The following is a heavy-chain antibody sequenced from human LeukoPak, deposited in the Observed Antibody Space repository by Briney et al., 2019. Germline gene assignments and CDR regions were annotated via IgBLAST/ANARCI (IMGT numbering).Heavy chain of an antibody. Sequence: GGSLRLSCAASGFTFSSYSMNWVRQAPGKGLEWVSSISSSSSYIYYADSVKGRFTISRDNAKNSLYLQMNSLRAEDTAVYYCARYSYGHMGYCFDYWGQGTLVTVSS. D-gene: IGHD5-18*01. V-gene: IGHV3-21*01. CDR1: GFTFSSYS. CDR2: ISSSSSYI. J-gene: IGHJ4*02. CDR3: ARYSYGHMGYCFDY.